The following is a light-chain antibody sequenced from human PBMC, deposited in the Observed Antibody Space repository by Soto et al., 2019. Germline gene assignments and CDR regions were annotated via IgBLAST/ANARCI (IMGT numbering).Light chain of an antibody. J-gene: IGKJ1*01. V-gene: IGKV3-15*01. CDR3: QQYNNWPWT. CDR2: GAS. CDR1: QSVSSSY. Sequence: EIVLTKSPGTLSLSPWERATLSCRASQSVSSSYLAWYQQKPGQAPRLLLYGASTRATGIPARFSGSGSGAEFTLTISSLQSEDFASYYCQQYNNWPWTFGQGTKVDIK.